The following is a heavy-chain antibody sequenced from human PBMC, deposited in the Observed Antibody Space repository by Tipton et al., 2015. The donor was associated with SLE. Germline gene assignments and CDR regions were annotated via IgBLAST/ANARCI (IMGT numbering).Heavy chain of an antibody. CDR2: IYYSGST. Sequence: TLSLTCTVSGGSISSGDYYWSWIRQPPGKGLEWIGYIYYSGSTYYNPSLKSRVTISVDTSKNQFSLKLSSVTAADTAVYYCVYSTSSPDAFDIWGQGTLVTVSS. CDR1: GGSISSGDYY. V-gene: IGHV4-30-4*03. J-gene: IGHJ3*02. D-gene: IGHD6-6*01. CDR3: VYSTSSPDAFDI.